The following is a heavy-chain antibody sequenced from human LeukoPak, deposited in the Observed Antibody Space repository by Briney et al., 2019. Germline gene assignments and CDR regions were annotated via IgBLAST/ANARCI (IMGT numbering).Heavy chain of an antibody. CDR3: AKVYSLVDY. CDR1: GFTFSSYA. Sequence: PGGSLRLSCAASGFTFSSYAMHWVRQAPGKGLEWVAVISYDGSNKYYADSVKGRFTISRDNSKSTLYLQMNSLRAEDTAVYYCAKVYSLVDYWGQGTLVTVSS. J-gene: IGHJ4*02. D-gene: IGHD2-21*01. V-gene: IGHV3-30-3*01. CDR2: ISYDGSNK.